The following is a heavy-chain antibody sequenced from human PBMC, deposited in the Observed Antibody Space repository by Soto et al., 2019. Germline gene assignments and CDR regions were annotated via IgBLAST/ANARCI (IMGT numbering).Heavy chain of an antibody. CDR1: SASLSSSTYC. Sequence: SETLSLTCSVSSASLSSSTYCWSWIRQPPGRGPEWIGSIYYSGNTYYKPSLKSRVSISIDTSRNQFSLKLTSVTAADTGVYYCASSSPFNYWGPGILVTVSS. J-gene: IGHJ4*02. CDR2: IYYSGNT. CDR3: ASSSPFNY. V-gene: IGHV4-39*01. D-gene: IGHD6-6*01.